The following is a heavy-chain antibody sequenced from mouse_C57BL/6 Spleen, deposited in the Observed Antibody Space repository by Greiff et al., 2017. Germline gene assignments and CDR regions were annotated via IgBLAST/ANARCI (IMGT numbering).Heavy chain of an antibody. D-gene: IGHD1-1*01. CDR2: IWSGGST. V-gene: IGHV2-2*01. CDR3: ARYYGSSGWYFDV. CDR1: GFSLTSYG. Sequence: VQLQQSGPGLVQPSQSLSITCTVSGFSLTSYGVHWVRQSPGKGLEWLGVIWSGGSTDYNAAFISRLSISKDNSKSQVFFKMNSLQADDTAIYYCARYYGSSGWYFDVWGTGTTVTVSS. J-gene: IGHJ1*03.